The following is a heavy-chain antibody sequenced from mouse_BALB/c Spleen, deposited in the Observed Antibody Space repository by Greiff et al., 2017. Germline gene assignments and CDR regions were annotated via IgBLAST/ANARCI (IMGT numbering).Heavy chain of an antibody. CDR3: ARGDYYGYWYFDV. CDR1: GYTFTSYY. D-gene: IGHD1-1*01. J-gene: IGHJ1*01. CDR2: INPSNGGT. V-gene: IGHV1-53*01. Sequence: QVQLQQSGAELVKPGASVKLSCKASGYTFTSYYMYWVKQRPGQGLEWIGEINPSNGGTNFNEKFKSKATLTVDKSSSTAYMELSSLTSEDSAVYYCARGDYYGYWYFDVWGAGTTVTVSS.